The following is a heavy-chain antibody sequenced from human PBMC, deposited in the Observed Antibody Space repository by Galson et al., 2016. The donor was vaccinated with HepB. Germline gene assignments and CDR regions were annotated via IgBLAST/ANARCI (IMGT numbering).Heavy chain of an antibody. D-gene: IGHD5-24*01. J-gene: IGHJ3*02. Sequence: SETLSLTCAVSGGSISSSDWWSWVRQPPGRGLEWIGEIDHRGTTNYSPSLKSRVTISLDKSRTQFSPKLTSLTAADTAVYYCARDSSPPNDYNPKFAFDIWGQGTVVTVSS. V-gene: IGHV4-4*02. CDR3: ARDSSPPNDYNPKFAFDI. CDR2: IDHRGTT. CDR1: GGSISSSDW.